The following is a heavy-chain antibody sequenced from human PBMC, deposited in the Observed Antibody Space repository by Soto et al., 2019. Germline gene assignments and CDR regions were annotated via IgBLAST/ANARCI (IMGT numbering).Heavy chain of an antibody. V-gene: IGHV4-38-2*01. CDR1: SYSISSGSY. J-gene: IGHJ4*02. D-gene: IGHD3-3*01. CDR3: VRALRFFGYLPRLDS. CDR2: IYDSGST. Sequence: SETLSLTCGVSSYSISSGSYWGWIRQPPGKGLEWIGSIYDSGSTYYDPSLKSRVTISVDTSKNQFSLNLSSVTAADTAVYYCVRALRFFGYLPRLDSWGQGTLVTVSS.